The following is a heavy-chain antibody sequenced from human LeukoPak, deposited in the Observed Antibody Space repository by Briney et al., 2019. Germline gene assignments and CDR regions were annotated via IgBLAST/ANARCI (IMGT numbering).Heavy chain of an antibody. CDR1: GYTFTSYY. CDR3: ARDYCGGDCYWRYFDY. J-gene: IGHJ4*02. D-gene: IGHD2-21*02. CDR2: INPSGGST. Sequence: GASVKVSCKASGYTFTSYYMHWVRQAPGQGLEWMGIINPSGGSTSYAQKFRGRVTMTRDTSTSTVYMELSSLRSEDTAVYYCARDYCGGDCYWRYFDYWGQGTLVTVSS. V-gene: IGHV1-46*01.